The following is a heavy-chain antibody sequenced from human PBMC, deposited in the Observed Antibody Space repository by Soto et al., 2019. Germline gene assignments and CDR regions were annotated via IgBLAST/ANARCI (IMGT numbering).Heavy chain of an antibody. CDR2: IYSGGST. D-gene: IGHD3-10*01. CDR1: GGSISQYY. CDR3: ARGPGGFGDFSLDY. Sequence: QVQLQESGPGLVKPSETLSLSCGVSGGSISQYYWSWIRQPAGKGLEWIGRIYSGGSTNYNPSLESRVTMSVDTSKNQFSLKLSSVTAADTAGYYWARGPGGFGDFSLDYWGQGTLVTVSS. V-gene: IGHV4-4*07. J-gene: IGHJ4*02.